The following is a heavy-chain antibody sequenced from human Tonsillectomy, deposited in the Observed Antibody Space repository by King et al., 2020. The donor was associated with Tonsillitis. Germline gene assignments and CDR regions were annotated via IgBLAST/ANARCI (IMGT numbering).Heavy chain of an antibody. CDR1: GFTFSSYG. V-gene: IGHV3-30*18. J-gene: IGHJ4*02. CDR3: AKDFYGSVSYYPFDY. D-gene: IGHD3-10*01. Sequence: VQLVESGGGVVQPGRSLRLSCAASGFTFSSYGMHWVRQAPGKGLEWVAVISYDGSNKYYADSVKGRFTISRDNSKNTLYLQMNSLRAEDTAVYYCAKDFYGSVSYYPFDYWGQGTLVTVSS. CDR2: ISYDGSNK.